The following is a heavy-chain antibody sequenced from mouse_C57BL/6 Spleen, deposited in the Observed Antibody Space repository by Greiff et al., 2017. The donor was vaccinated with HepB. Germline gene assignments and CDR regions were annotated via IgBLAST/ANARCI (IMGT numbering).Heavy chain of an antibody. D-gene: IGHD1-1*01. Sequence: VQLQQPGAELVKPGASVKLSCKASGYTFTSYWMQWVKQRPGQGLEWIGEIDPSDSYTNYNQKFKGKATLTVDTSSSTAYMQLSSLTSEDSAVYYCARNSGTPFAYWGQGTLVTVSA. J-gene: IGHJ3*01. CDR3: ARNSGTPFAY. CDR1: GYTFTSYW. V-gene: IGHV1-50*01. CDR2: IDPSDSYT.